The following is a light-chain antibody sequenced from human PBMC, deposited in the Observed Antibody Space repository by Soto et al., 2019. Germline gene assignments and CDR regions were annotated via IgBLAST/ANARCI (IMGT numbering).Light chain of an antibody. CDR2: KTS. CDR3: QHYNSYSP. J-gene: IGKJ4*02. V-gene: IGKV1-5*03. Sequence: DLQMTQSPSTLSASVGDRVTITCRASQTISNLLAWYQQTPGKAPKLLIYKTSTLESGVPSRFSGSGSGTEVTLTSSSLQPDDFATYYCQHYNSYSPFGGGTKVEIK. CDR1: QTISNL.